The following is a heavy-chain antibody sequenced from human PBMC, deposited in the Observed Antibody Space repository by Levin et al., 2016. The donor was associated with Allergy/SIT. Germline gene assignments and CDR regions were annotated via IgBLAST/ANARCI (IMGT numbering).Heavy chain of an antibody. CDR3: ARDPGENHWYLDL. D-gene: IGHD3-16*01. V-gene: IGHV3-33*01. J-gene: IGHJ2*01. Sequence: GGSLRLSCAASGFTFSSYGMHWVRQAPGKGLEWVAVIWFDGSNKYYADSVKGRFTISRDNSKKSLYLQMNSLRDEDTAVYYCARDPGENHWYLDLWGRGTLVTVSS. CDR1: GFTFSSYG. CDR2: IWFDGSNK.